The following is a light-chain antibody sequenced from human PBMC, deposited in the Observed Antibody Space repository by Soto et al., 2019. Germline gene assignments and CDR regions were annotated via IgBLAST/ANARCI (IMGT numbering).Light chain of an antibody. CDR1: RSSIGSNT. Sequence: QSVLTQPPSASGTPGQRVTISCSVSRSSIGSNTVNWYQHLPGMAPKLLIYSNNRRPSGVPDRFSASQAGASASLAISGLQSGDEGDYYCAAWDASLGGFYVFGSGTKVTVL. CDR2: SNN. J-gene: IGLJ1*01. V-gene: IGLV1-44*01. CDR3: AAWDASLGGFYV.